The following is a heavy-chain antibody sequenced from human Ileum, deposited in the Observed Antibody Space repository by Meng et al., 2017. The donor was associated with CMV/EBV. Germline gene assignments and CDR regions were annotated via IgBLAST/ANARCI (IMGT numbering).Heavy chain of an antibody. CDR2: TWYGSTWYY. CDR3: TYGGPFNY. D-gene: IGHD2-8*01. Sequence: VQLHQSGPGMVTPTQTLSRTGACGSVSISTESGNWIRRSASRGLAWLGRTWYGSTWYYEYVVSVKSRITITSDTSPNQITMQLNSVNPDVTAVYYRTYGGPFNYWGQGSLVTVSS. V-gene: IGHV6-1*01. CDR1: GSVSISTES. J-gene: IGHJ4*02.